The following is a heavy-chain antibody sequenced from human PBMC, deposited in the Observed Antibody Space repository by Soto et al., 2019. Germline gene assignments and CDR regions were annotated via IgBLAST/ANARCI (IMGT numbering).Heavy chain of an antibody. CDR3: ARDRYYDSSGTSTGWRGFAP. CDR2: ISAYNGNT. D-gene: IGHD3-22*01. J-gene: IGHJ5*02. CDR1: GYTFTSYG. V-gene: IGHV1-18*01. Sequence: QVQLVQSGAEVKKPGASVKVSCKASGYTFTSYGISWVRQAPGQGLEWMGWISAYNGNTNYAQKLQGRGTMTTDTSTSTAYMELRSLRSDDTAVYYCARDRYYDSSGTSTGWRGFAPWGQGTLVTVSS.